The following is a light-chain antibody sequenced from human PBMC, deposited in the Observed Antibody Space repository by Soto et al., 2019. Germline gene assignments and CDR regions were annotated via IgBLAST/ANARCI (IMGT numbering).Light chain of an antibody. J-gene: IGKJ5*01. Sequence: DIQLTQSPSSLSASMVDKVTITCRASQSIRSYLNWVQQKPGKAPKLLIFDASNLATGVPSRFSGSGSGTHFTFTISIVQPEDFATYYCHQYHNFPIAFGQGTRLEIK. CDR3: HQYHNFPIA. CDR2: DAS. V-gene: IGKV1-33*01. CDR1: QSIRSY.